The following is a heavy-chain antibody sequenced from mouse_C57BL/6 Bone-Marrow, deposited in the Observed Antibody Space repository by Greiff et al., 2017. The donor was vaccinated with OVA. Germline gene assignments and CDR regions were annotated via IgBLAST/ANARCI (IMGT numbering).Heavy chain of an antibody. Sequence: EVMLVESGGDLVKPRGSLKLSCAASGFTFSSYGMSWVRQTPDKRLEWVATISSGGSYTYYPDSVKGRFTISRDNAKNTLYLQMSSLKSEDTAMYYCARRGVLLRVFFAYWGQGTLVTVSA. J-gene: IGHJ3*01. CDR3: ARRGVLLRVFFAY. D-gene: IGHD1-1*01. CDR2: ISSGGSYT. CDR1: GFTFSSYG. V-gene: IGHV5-6*02.